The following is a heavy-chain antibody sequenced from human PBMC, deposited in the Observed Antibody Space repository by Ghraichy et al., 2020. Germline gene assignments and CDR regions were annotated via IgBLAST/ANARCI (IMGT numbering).Heavy chain of an antibody. CDR3: AKDGGRYYDSSGGGDDAFDI. V-gene: IGHV3-23*01. J-gene: IGHJ3*02. CDR1: GFTFSSYA. D-gene: IGHD3-22*01. Sequence: GGSLRLSCAASGFTFSSYAMSWVRQAPGKGLEWVSAISGSGGSTYYADSVKGRFTISRDNSKNTLYLQMNSLRAEDTAVYYCAKDGGRYYDSSGGGDDAFDIWGQGTMVTVSS. CDR2: ISGSGGST.